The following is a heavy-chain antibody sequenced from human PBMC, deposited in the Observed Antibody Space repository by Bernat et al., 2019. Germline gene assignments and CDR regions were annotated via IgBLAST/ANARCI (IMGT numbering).Heavy chain of an antibody. CDR1: GFTFSNYA. CDR3: ARSKCSGGSCYYYDGMDV. D-gene: IGHD2-15*01. Sequence: EVQLVESGGGLVQPGGSLRLSCAASGFTFSNYAMHWVRQAPGKGLEYVSAISSNGGSTYYANSVKGRFTISRDNSTNTLYLQMGSLRAEDMAVYYCARSKCSGGSCYYYDGMDVWGQGTTVTVSS. V-gene: IGHV3-64*01. J-gene: IGHJ6*02. CDR2: ISSNGGST.